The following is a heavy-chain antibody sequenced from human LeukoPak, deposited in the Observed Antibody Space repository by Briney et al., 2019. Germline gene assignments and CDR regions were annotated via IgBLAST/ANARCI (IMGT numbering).Heavy chain of an antibody. CDR2: IYSGGST. V-gene: IGHV3-53*01. J-gene: IGHJ3*02. Sequence: GGSLRLSCAASGFTASSNYMSWVRQAPGKGLEWVSVIYSGGSTYYADSVKGRFTISRDNSKNTLYLQMNSLRAEDTAVYYCARDRTYCSGGSCYSNAFDIWGQGTMVTVSS. D-gene: IGHD2-15*01. CDR1: GFTASSNY. CDR3: ARDRTYCSGGSCYSNAFDI.